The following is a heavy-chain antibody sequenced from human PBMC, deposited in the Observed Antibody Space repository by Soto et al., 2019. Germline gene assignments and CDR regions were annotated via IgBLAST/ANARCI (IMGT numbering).Heavy chain of an antibody. J-gene: IGHJ4*02. Sequence: GGSLRLSCAASGFTFSSYSMNWVRQAPGKGLEWVSSISSSSSYIYYADSVKGRFTISRDNAKNSLYLQMNSLRAEDTAVYYCARDHIIAVAGTPFFSLDYWGQGTLVTVSS. CDR1: GFTFSSYS. V-gene: IGHV3-21*01. D-gene: IGHD6-19*01. CDR3: ARDHIIAVAGTPFFSLDY. CDR2: ISSSSSYI.